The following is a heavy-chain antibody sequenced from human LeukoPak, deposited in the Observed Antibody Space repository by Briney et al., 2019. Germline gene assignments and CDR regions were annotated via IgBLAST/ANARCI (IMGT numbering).Heavy chain of an antibody. J-gene: IGHJ1*01. CDR3: AKDPTYYYDSSGFCEH. Sequence: GGSLRLSCAASGFTFDGYAMHWVRQAPGKGLEWVSLISGDGDNTYYADSVKGRFTISRDNSKNSLYLQMNSLRTEDTALYYCAKDPTYYYDSSGFCEHWGQGTLVTVCS. V-gene: IGHV3-43*02. CDR2: ISGDGDNT. CDR1: GFTFDGYA. D-gene: IGHD3-22*01.